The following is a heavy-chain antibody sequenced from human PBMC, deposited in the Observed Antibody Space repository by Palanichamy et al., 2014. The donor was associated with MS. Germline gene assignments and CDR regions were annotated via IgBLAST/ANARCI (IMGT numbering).Heavy chain of an antibody. J-gene: IGHJ6*03. CDR2: ITYSGST. CDR3: VRRGWELVPPGTSYYYYMDV. D-gene: IGHD1-26*01. Sequence: QVQLQESGPGLVKPSETLSLTCAVSGVSISSYYWTWIRQPPGRGLEWIGYITYSGSTYYNPSLKSRVTISLDTTNNQFSLKVTSVTAADTAVYYCVRRGWELVPPGTSYYYYMDVWGKGTTVTVSS. CDR1: GVSISSYY. V-gene: IGHV4-59*08.